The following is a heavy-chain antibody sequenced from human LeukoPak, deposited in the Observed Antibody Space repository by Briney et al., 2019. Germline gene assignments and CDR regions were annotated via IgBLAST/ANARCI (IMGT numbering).Heavy chain of an antibody. V-gene: IGHV3-23*01. CDR1: GFTFSSSA. J-gene: IGHJ4*02. CDR3: AKDGPIFKD. Sequence: GGSLRLSCAASGFTFSSSAMSWVRQAPGRGLEWVSTISGSGGATYYADSVKGRFTISSDNSKNTLYLQMNSLRAEDTAVYYCAKDGPIFKDWGQGTQVTVSS. CDR2: ISGSGGAT.